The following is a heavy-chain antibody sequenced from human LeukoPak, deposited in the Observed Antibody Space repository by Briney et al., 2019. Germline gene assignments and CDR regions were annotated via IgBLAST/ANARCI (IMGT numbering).Heavy chain of an antibody. CDR1: GFTFSNYI. D-gene: IGHD1-14*01. V-gene: IGHV3-30*04. Sequence: GGSLRLSCAASGFTFSNYIMHWVRQAPGKGLDWVAVVLEDGSYQYYADSVKGRFTISRDNSKNTLFLQMNSLRGEDTAMYYCARVQGGGFRTADYWGQGTLVTVSS. CDR2: VLEDGSYQ. CDR3: ARVQGGGFRTADY. J-gene: IGHJ4*02.